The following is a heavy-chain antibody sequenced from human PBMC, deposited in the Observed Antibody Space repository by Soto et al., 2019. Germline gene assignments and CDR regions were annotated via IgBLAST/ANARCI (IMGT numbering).Heavy chain of an antibody. J-gene: IGHJ5*02. CDR1: GGSISNGDYC. CDR2: IYYSGST. D-gene: IGHD1-26*01. Sequence: SETLSLTCTVSGGSISNGDYCWSWIRQPPGKGLEWIGYIYYSGSTYYNPSLKSRVTISVDTSKNQFSLKLSSVTAADTAVYYCASRRSRGRALLFDPWGQGTLVTVSS. CDR3: ASRRSRGRALLFDP. V-gene: IGHV4-30-4*01.